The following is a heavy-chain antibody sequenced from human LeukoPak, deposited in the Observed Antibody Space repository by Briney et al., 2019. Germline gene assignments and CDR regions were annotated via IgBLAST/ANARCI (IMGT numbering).Heavy chain of an antibody. Sequence: SVNVSCKTSGYTFTSYGISWVRQAPGQGLEWMGGIIPIFGTANYAQKFQGRVTITADESTSTAYMELSSLRSEDTAVYYCARGRGRGYCSSTNCYGPVFDPWGQGTLVTVSS. V-gene: IGHV1-69*13. CDR1: GYTFTSYG. J-gene: IGHJ5*02. D-gene: IGHD2-2*01. CDR2: IIPIFGTA. CDR3: ARGRGRGYCSSTNCYGPVFDP.